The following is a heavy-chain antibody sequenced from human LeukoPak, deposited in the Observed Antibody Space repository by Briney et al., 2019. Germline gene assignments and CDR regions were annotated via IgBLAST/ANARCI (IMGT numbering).Heavy chain of an antibody. D-gene: IGHD1-26*01. Sequence: GSLRLSCAASGFTFNTYWMAWVRQAPGKGLEWVANIKQDESEKYYVDSVKGRFTISRDNAKNSLYLQMNSLTAEDTAVYYCARDHLGSLDYWGQGILVTVSS. J-gene: IGHJ4*02. CDR1: GFTFNTYW. CDR2: IKQDESEK. CDR3: ARDHLGSLDY. V-gene: IGHV3-7*01.